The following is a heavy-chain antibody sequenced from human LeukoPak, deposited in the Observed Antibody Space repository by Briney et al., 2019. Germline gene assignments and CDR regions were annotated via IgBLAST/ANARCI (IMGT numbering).Heavy chain of an antibody. Sequence: GGSLRLSCAASGFIFDDYAMHWVRQAPGKGLEWVSGISWNSGSIGYADSVKGRFTISRDNAKNSLYLQMNSLRGEDTALYYCVRGTATGGRMDYWGQGTPVTVSS. CDR2: ISWNSGSI. CDR1: GFIFDDYA. V-gene: IGHV3-9*01. D-gene: IGHD5-24*01. CDR3: VRGTATGGRMDY. J-gene: IGHJ4*02.